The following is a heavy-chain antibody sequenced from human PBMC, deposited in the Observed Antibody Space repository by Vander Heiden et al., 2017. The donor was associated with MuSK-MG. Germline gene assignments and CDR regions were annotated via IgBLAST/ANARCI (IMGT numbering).Heavy chain of an antibody. J-gene: IGHJ4*02. CDR2: IIPIFGTA. Sequence: QVQLVQSGAEVKTPGSSVKVSCKASGGTFSSYATSWVRQAPGQGLEWMGGIIPIFGTANYAQRFQGRVTITADESTSTAYMELSSLGSEDTAVYYCATRYCSGGSCSAPVDYWGQGTLVTVSS. V-gene: IGHV1-69*01. CDR1: GGTFSSYA. CDR3: ATRYCSGGSCSAPVDY. D-gene: IGHD2-15*01.